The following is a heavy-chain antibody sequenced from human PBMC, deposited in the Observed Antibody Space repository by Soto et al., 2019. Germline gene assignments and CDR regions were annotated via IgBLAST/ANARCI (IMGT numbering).Heavy chain of an antibody. Sequence: VSLKVRSKGPGVTLTSYAMHWVCQAPGQRLEWMGWISAGNGNTKYSQKFQGRVTITRDTSASTAYMELSSLRSEDTAVYYCASGGSSLNFDSWGQGTLVTVSS. D-gene: IGHD6-6*01. J-gene: IGHJ4*02. CDR1: GVTLTSYA. CDR2: ISAGNGNT. V-gene: IGHV1-3*01. CDR3: ASGGSSLNFDS.